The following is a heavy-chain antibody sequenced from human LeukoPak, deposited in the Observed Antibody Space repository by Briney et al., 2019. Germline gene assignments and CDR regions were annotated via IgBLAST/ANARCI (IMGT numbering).Heavy chain of an antibody. D-gene: IGHD6-19*01. CDR2: INPNSGGT. CDR3: ARPGTGSGWYYFDY. J-gene: IGHJ4*02. Sequence: ASVKVSCKASGYTFTGYYMHWVRQAPGQGLEWMGRINPNSGGTNYAQKFQGRVTMSRDTSISTAYMELSRLKSDDTAVYYCARPGTGSGWYYFDYWGQGTLVTVSS. V-gene: IGHV1-2*06. CDR1: GYTFTGYY.